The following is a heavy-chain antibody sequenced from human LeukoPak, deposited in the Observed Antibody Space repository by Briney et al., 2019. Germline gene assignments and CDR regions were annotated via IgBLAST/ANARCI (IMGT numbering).Heavy chain of an antibody. CDR2: IRPDGSEQ. V-gene: IGHV3-7*01. CDR1: GFTFTNFW. Sequence: PGESLRLSCAASGFTFTNFWMTWIRRPPGRGLEWVANIRPDGSEQFYVNSVKGRFTISRDNAKNSVYLQMNSLRADDTAVYYCAGRDSARNPWAYWGQGTLVTVST. J-gene: IGHJ4*02. D-gene: IGHD4-11*01. CDR3: AGRDSARNPWAY.